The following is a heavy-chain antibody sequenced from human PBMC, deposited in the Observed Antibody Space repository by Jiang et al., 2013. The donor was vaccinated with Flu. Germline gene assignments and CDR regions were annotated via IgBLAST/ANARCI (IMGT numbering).Heavy chain of an antibody. CDR1: GDSVSSNSAA. Sequence: QTLSLTCAISGDSVSSNSAAWNWIRQSPSRGLEWLGRTYYRSKWYNDYAVSVKSRITINPDTSKNQFSPQLNSVTPEDTAVYYCAREEYYDFWSGSSYYYYGMDVWGQGTTVTVSS. V-gene: IGHV6-1*01. CDR3: AREEYYDFWSGSSYYYYGMDV. D-gene: IGHD3-3*01. CDR2: TYYRSKWYN. J-gene: IGHJ6*02.